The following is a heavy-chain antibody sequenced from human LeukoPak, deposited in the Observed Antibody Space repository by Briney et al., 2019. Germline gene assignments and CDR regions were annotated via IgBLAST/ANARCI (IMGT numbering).Heavy chain of an antibody. CDR1: GFSFSSYS. J-gene: IGHJ4*02. Sequence: GGSLRLSCAGSGFSFSSYSINWVRQAPGKGLEWVSYISTGSTTIYYADSVRGRFTISRDNARNSLYLQMNSLRDEDTAVYYCARAAYCGGDCYYFDYWGQGILVTVSS. D-gene: IGHD2-21*02. CDR3: ARAAYCGGDCYYFDY. V-gene: IGHV3-48*02. CDR2: ISTGSTTI.